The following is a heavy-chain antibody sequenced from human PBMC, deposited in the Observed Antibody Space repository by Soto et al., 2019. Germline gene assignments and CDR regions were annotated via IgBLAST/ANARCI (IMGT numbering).Heavy chain of an antibody. D-gene: IGHD6-13*01. CDR2: IYPGDSDT. CDR3: ARHGAGFDY. J-gene: IGHJ4*02. Sequence: ESLKISCKASGYGFTTYWIAWVRQMPGKGLEWMGIIYPGDSDTKYSPSFQGQVTISADKSISTAFLQWSSLKASDTAMYYCARHGAGFDYWGQGTLVTVSS. CDR1: GYGFTTYW. V-gene: IGHV5-51*01.